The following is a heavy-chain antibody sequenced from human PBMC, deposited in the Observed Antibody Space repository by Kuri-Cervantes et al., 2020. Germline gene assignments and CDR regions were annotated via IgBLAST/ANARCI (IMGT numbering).Heavy chain of an antibody. V-gene: IGHV4-59*01. CDR2: IYYSGST. Sequence: SETLSLTCTVSGGSISSYYWSWIRQPPGKGLEWIGYIYYSGSTNYNPSLKSRVTISVDTYKNQFSLKLSSVTAADTAVYYCARGDGDYGDYFVDYWGQGTLVTVSS. CDR1: GGSISSYY. CDR3: ARGDGDYGDYFVDY. J-gene: IGHJ4*02. D-gene: IGHD4-17*01.